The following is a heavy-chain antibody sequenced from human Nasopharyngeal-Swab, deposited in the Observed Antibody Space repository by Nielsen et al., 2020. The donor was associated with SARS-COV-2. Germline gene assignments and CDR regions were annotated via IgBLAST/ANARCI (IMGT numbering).Heavy chain of an antibody. Sequence: RQAPGKGLEWIGEINHSGSTNYNPSLKSRVTISVDTSKNQFSPKLSSVTAADTAVYYCARSIAAAGNFPRIRVFPDVWGKGTTVTVSS. V-gene: IGHV4-34*01. J-gene: IGHJ6*04. CDR2: INHSGST. CDR3: ARSIAAAGNFPRIRVFPDV. D-gene: IGHD6-13*01.